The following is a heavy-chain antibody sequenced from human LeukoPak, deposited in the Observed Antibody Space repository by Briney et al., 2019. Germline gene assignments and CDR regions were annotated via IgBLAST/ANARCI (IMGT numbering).Heavy chain of an antibody. Sequence: GGSLRLSCAASGFTFSSYWMSWVRQAPGKGLEWVANIKQDGSEKYYVDSVKGRFTISRDNSKNTLYLQMNSLRAEDTAVYYCAKAKAPDYGSGSYYEITYYYYYYMDVWGKGTTVTVSS. CDR3: AKAKAPDYGSGSYYEITYYYYYYMDV. D-gene: IGHD3-10*01. CDR1: GFTFSSYW. J-gene: IGHJ6*03. CDR2: IKQDGSEK. V-gene: IGHV3-7*01.